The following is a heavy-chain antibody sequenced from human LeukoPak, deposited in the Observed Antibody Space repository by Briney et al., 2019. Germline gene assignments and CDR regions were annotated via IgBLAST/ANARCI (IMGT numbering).Heavy chain of an antibody. CDR3: TAWTDRGYSY. V-gene: IGHV3-7*01. Sequence: PGGSLRLSCTASGFTFSRSWMNWIRQAPGKGLEWMANINPDGDGMRFVDSVKGRFTMSRDNAQSSLHLQMNSLRVEDTAFYYCTAWTDRGYSYWGQGVLVTVSS. CDR1: GFTFSRSW. D-gene: IGHD5-12*01. CDR2: INPDGDGM. J-gene: IGHJ4*02.